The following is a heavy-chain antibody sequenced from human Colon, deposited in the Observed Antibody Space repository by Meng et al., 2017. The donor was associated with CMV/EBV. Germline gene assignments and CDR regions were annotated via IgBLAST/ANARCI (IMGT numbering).Heavy chain of an antibody. D-gene: IGHD3-3*02. V-gene: IGHV4-61*01. CDR2: IYYSGST. CDR3: ARSTFHLYFFNY. Sequence: GSLRLSCTVSGGSVSSGSYYWSWIRQPPGKGLEWIGYIYYSGSTNYNPSLKSRVTISVDTSKNQFSLKLSSVTAADTAVYYCARSTFHLYFFNYWGQGSLVTVSS. CDR1: GGSVSSGSYY. J-gene: IGHJ4*02.